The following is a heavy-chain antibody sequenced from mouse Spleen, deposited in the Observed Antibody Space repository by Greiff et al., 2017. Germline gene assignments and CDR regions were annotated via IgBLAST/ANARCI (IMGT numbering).Heavy chain of an antibody. J-gene: IGHJ4*01. CDR1: GFSLTSYG. CDR2: IWSGGST. CDR3: ARKGDVGAMDY. Sequence: VKVVESGPGLVQPSQSLSITCTVSGFSLTSYGVHWVRQSPGKGLEWLGVIWSGGSTDYNAAFISRLSISKDNSKSQVFFKMNSLQANDTAIYYCARKGDVGAMDYWGQGTSVTVSS. D-gene: IGHD3-3*01. V-gene: IGHV2-2*02.